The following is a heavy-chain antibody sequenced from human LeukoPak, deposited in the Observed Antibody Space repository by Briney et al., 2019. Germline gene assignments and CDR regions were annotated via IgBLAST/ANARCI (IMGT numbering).Heavy chain of an antibody. D-gene: IGHD1-26*01. J-gene: IGHJ4*02. CDR1: GFTFSSYS. CDR2: ISSGSSYI. V-gene: IGHV3-21*01. Sequence: GGSLRLSCAASGFTFSSYSMNWVRQAPGKGLEWVSSISSGSSYIYYADSVKGRFTISRDNATNSLYLQMNSLRAEDTAVYYCASDSGSYWGGYYFDYWGQGTLVTVSS. CDR3: ASDSGSYWGGYYFDY.